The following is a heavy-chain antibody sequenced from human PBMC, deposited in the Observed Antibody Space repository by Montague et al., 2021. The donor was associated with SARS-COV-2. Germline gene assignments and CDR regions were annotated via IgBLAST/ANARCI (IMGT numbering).Heavy chain of an antibody. D-gene: IGHD3-22*01. CDR1: GGSISNYY. V-gene: IGHV4-59*01. CDR2: IYYSGST. J-gene: IGHJ6*02. Sequence: ETLSLTCTVSGGSISNYYWSWIRQPPGRGLEWIGYIYYSGSTDYSPSLKSRVTISLDTSKNQFSLKVTSVTAADTAVYYCARGGGYYNYGLDVWGPGTAVTVSS. CDR3: ARGGGYYNYGLDV.